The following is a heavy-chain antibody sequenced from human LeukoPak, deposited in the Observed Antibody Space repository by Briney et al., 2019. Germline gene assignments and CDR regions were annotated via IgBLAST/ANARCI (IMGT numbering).Heavy chain of an antibody. Sequence: PGGSLRLSCAASGFTFSNAWMNRVRQAPGKGLEWVGRIKSKTDGGTTDYAAPVKGRFTISRDDSKNTLYLQMNSLRAEDTAVYYCARDHLPQTYYYGSGSQIGSFDYWGQGTLVTVSS. CDR3: ARDHLPQTYYYGSGSQIGSFDY. CDR1: GFTFSNAW. V-gene: IGHV3-15*07. CDR2: IKSKTDGGTT. J-gene: IGHJ4*02. D-gene: IGHD3-10*01.